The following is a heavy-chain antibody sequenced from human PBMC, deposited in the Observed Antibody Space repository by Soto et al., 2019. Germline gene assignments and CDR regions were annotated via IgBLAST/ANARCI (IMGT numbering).Heavy chain of an antibody. J-gene: IGHJ6*02. V-gene: IGHV4-30-4*01. CDR1: GGSISSGDDF. D-gene: IGHD1-20*01. CDR2: IYYSGST. CDR3: ARERANWNDYYSYGMDV. Sequence: QVQLQESGPGLVKPSQTLSLTCTVSGGSISSGDDFWTWIRQPPGKGLEWIGYIYYSGSTYYNPSLSRRLTTSVHTSMNQFSLKLSSVTAADTAVDCCARERANWNDYYSYGMDVWGQGPAVTVPS.